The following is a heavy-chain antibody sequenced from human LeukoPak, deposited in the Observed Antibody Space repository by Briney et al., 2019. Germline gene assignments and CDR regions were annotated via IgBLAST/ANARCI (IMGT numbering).Heavy chain of an antibody. CDR1: GYTFTDYY. CDR3: ARDAHNGYEFHDWFDP. Sequence: GASVKVPCKASGYTFTDYYIHWVRQAPGQGLEWMGWINPNSGGTKYAQKFQGRVTMTTDTSISTAYMEMSRLTSDDTAVYYCARDAHNGYEFHDWFDPWGQGALVTVSS. J-gene: IGHJ5*02. CDR2: INPNSGGT. D-gene: IGHD5-12*01. V-gene: IGHV1-2*02.